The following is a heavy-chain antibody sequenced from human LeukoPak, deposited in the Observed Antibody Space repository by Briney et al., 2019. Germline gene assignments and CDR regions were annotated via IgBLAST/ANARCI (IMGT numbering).Heavy chain of an antibody. CDR3: ARNYYDSSGHYSLTREYYFDY. Sequence: VASVKVSCKASGYTFTSYYMHWVRQAPGQGLEWMGIINPSGGSTSYAQKFQGRVTMTRDMSTSTVYMELSRLRSEDTAVYYCARNYYDSSGHYSLTREYYFDYWGQGTLVTVSS. V-gene: IGHV1-46*01. D-gene: IGHD3-22*01. J-gene: IGHJ4*02. CDR1: GYTFTSYY. CDR2: INPSGGST.